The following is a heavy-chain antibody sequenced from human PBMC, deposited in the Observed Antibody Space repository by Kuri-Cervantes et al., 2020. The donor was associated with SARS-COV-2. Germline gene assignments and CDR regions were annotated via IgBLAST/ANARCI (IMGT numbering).Heavy chain of an antibody. CDR3: ARSEAGYSSSWYYDY. CDR1: GGSFSGYY. CDR2: INHSGST. V-gene: IGHV4-34*01. Sequence: SETLSLTCAVYGGSFSGYYWSWIRQPPGKGLEWIGEINHSGSTYYNPSLKSRVTISVDTSKNQFSLKLSSVTAADTAVYYCARSEAGYSSSWYYDYWGQGTLVTVSS. D-gene: IGHD6-13*01. J-gene: IGHJ4*02.